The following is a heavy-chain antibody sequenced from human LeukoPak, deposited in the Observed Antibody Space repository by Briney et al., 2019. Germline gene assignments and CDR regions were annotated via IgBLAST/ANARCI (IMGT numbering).Heavy chain of an antibody. V-gene: IGHV7-4-1*02. J-gene: IGHJ4*02. CDR2: INTNTGNP. CDR3: ASHSGNYAIDY. CDR1: GCTFTNYL. D-gene: IGHD1-26*01. Sequence: ASVKVSCKASGCTFTNYLMNWVRQAPGQGLEWMGWINTNTGNPTYAQGFTGRFVFSLDTSVSTAYLQISSLKAEDTAVYYCASHSGNYAIDYWGQGTLVTVSS.